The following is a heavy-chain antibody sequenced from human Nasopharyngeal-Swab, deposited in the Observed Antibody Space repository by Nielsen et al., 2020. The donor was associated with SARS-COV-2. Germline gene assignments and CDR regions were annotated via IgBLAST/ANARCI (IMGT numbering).Heavy chain of an antibody. CDR2: ISWNRGSI. CDR1: GFTFDDYA. D-gene: IGHD3-22*01. J-gene: IGHJ4*02. V-gene: IGHV3-9*01. CDR3: AKAFGTAYWFTLFDY. Sequence: SLKISCAASGFTFDDYAMHWVRQAPGKGLEWVSGISWNRGSIGYADSVKGRFTISRDNAKNSLYLQMNSLRAEDTALYYCAKAFGTAYWFTLFDYWGQGTLVTVSS.